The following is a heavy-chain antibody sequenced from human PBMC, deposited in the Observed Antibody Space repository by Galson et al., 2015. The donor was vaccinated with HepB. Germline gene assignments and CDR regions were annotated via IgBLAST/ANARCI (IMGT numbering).Heavy chain of an antibody. CDR2: ISYDGSNK. CDR3: ARDGSVAGTFLFYFDY. J-gene: IGHJ4*02. Sequence: SLRLSCAASGFTFSSYAMHWVRQAPGKGLEWVAVISYDGSNKYYADSVKGRFTISRDNSKNTLYLQMNSLRAEDTAVYYCARDGSVAGTFLFYFDYWGQGTLVTVSS. V-gene: IGHV3-30-3*01. CDR1: GFTFSSYA. D-gene: IGHD6-19*01.